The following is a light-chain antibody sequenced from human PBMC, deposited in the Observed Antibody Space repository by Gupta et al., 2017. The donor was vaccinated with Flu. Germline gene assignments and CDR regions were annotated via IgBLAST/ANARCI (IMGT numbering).Light chain of an antibody. Sequence: DIVMTQSPLSLPVTPGEPASISCRSSQSLLHSNGYNYLDWYLQKPGQSPQLLIYLGTNRASGVPDRFSGSGSGSDFTLKISSVEAEDLGVYYCRQALQTPSTFGQGTKVEI. V-gene: IGKV2-28*01. CDR1: QSLLHSNGYNY. J-gene: IGKJ1*01. CDR3: RQALQTPST. CDR2: LGT.